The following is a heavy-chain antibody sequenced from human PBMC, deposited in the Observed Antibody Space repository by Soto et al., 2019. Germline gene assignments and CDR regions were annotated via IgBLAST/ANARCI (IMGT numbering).Heavy chain of an antibody. CDR3: AREFCTGGSCYSGSFDP. CDR1: GYIFTYYY. J-gene: IGHJ5*02. Sequence: ASVKVSCKASGYIFTYYYMHWVRQSPGQGLEWMGRINPNGGSTSYAQKFQGRVTMTSDTSTSTLYMELRSLRSEDTAVYYCAREFCTGGSCYSGSFDPWGHGTLVTVSS. D-gene: IGHD2-15*01. CDR2: INPNGGST. V-gene: IGHV1-46*01.